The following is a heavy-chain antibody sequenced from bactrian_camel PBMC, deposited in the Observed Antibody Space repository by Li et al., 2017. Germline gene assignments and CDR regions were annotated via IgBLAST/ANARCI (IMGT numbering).Heavy chain of an antibody. V-gene: IGHV3-2*01. D-gene: IGHD3*01. CDR1: GFIFSSAF. CDR3: ATDPGADSGSWCEVQFQTGDFRF. Sequence: VQLVESGGGLVQPGGSLRLSCAASGFIFSSAFMSWVRQAPGKGLEWVSSIIGNSRNTHYADSVKGRFTISKDDAKNVVYLEMKNLKPEDTATYYCATDPGADSGSWCEVQFQTGDFRFWGQGTQVTVS. J-gene: IGHJ6*01. CDR2: IIGNSRNT.